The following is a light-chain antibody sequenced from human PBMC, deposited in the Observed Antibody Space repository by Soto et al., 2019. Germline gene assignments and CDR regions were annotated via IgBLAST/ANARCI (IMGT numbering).Light chain of an antibody. J-gene: IGLJ3*02. CDR2: DVS. CDR3: SPYTTSNTEV. Sequence: QSALTQPASGSGSPGQSITISCSGTSSGVGTYNYVSWYQHRPGKAPKLMIYDVSYRPSGVSNRCSGAKSANTASLTISGLQAEDESEYYCSPYTTSNTEVFGGGTTLTVL. CDR1: SSGVGTYNY. V-gene: IGLV2-14*01.